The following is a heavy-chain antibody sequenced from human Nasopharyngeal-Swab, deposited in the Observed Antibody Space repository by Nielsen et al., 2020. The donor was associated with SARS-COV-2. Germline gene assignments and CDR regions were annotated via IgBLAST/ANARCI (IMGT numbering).Heavy chain of an antibody. Sequence: GGSLRLSCAASGFTFSSSGMDWVRQAPGKGLEWVAVISYDGSNEYYGDSVKGRFTISRDNSKNTLYLQMNSLRVDDTAVYYCAKDGWNYYDYWGQGTLVTVSS. J-gene: IGHJ4*02. D-gene: IGHD6-19*01. CDR2: ISYDGSNE. V-gene: IGHV3-30*18. CDR3: AKDGWNYYDY. CDR1: GFTFSSSG.